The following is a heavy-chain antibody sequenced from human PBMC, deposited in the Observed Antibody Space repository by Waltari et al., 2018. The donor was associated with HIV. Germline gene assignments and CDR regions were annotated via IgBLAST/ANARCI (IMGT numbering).Heavy chain of an antibody. J-gene: IGHJ4*02. V-gene: IGHV3-48*01. CDR2: ISRSSSSI. D-gene: IGHD7-27*01. CDR3: ARDINGGWGY. CDR1: GFTFSNYT. Sequence: EVQLVESGGGLVQPGGSLRLSCAASGFTFSNYTMNWLRQVPGKGLEWVSYISRSSSSIFYADSVKGRFTISRDNAKNSLYLQMNSLRVEDTAVYYCARDINGGWGYWGQGTLVTVAS.